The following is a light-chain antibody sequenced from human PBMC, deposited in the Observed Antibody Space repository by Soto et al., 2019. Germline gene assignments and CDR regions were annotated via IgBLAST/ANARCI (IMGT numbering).Light chain of an antibody. CDR3: QQTKSLPPT. CDR2: GAS. CDR1: RGVSTW. Sequence: DIQMTQSPSSVAASVGDRVTITCRASRGVSTWLGWYQQKPGRAPKLLIYGASNLESGVPSRFSGSGSGTDFTLTISSLQPEDFATYYCQQTKSLPPTLGQGTRLEIK. J-gene: IGKJ5*01. V-gene: IGKV1-12*01.